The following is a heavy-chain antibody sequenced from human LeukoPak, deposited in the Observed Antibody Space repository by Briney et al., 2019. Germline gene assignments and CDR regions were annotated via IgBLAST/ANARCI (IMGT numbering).Heavy chain of an antibody. V-gene: IGHV3-23*01. D-gene: IGHD6-13*01. CDR1: GFTFSSYG. J-gene: IGHJ4*02. CDR2: ISGSGGST. CDR3: ARAKGIAAAGTGFRFNYFDY. Sequence: PGGSLRLSCAASGFTFSSYGMSWVRQAPGKGLEWVSAISGSGGSTYYADSVKGRFTISRDNSKNTLYLQMNSLRAEDTAVYYCARAKGIAAAGTGFRFNYFDYWGQGTLVTVSS.